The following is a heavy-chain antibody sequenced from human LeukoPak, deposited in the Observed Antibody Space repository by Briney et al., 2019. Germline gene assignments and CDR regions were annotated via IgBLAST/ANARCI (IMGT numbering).Heavy chain of an antibody. CDR3: ARDFSVVAAYMVYYYYYGMDV. J-gene: IGHJ6*02. CDR1: GYTFTGYY. V-gene: IGHV1-2*02. Sequence: GASVKVSCKASGYTFTGYYMHWARQAPGQGLEWMGWINPNSGGTNYAQKFQGRVTMTRDTSISTAYMELSRLRSDDTAVYYCARDFSVVAAYMVYYYYYGMDVWGQGTTVTVSS. D-gene: IGHD2-15*01. CDR2: INPNSGGT.